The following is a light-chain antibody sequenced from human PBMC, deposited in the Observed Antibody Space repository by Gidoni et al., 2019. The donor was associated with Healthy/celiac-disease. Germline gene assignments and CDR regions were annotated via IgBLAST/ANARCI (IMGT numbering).Light chain of an antibody. CDR1: QSVLYSSNNKNY. V-gene: IGKV4-1*01. CDR3: QQYYSTPYT. J-gene: IGKJ2*01. CDR2: WAS. Sequence: DIVMTQSPESLAVSLGERATINCKSSQSVLYSSNNKNYLAWYQQKPGQPPKLLIYWASTRESGVSDRFSGSGSGTDFTLTISSLQAEDVAVYYCQQYYSTPYTFGQGTKLEIK.